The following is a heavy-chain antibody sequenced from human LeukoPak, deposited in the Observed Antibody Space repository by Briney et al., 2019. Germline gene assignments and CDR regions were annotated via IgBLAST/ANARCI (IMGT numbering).Heavy chain of an antibody. J-gene: IGHJ4*02. V-gene: IGHV3-48*01. Sequence: GGSLRLSCAASGFTFSSYSMNWVRQAPGKGREWVSYISSSSSTIYYADSVKGRFTISRDNAKNSLYLQMNSLRAEDTAVYYCARPYYYDSSGYYLNYWGQGTLVTVSS. D-gene: IGHD3-22*01. CDR1: GFTFSSYS. CDR2: ISSSSSTI. CDR3: ARPYYYDSSGYYLNY.